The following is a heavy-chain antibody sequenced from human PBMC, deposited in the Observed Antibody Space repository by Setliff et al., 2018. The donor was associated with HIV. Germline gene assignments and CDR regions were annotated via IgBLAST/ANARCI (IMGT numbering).Heavy chain of an antibody. CDR1: GYTFNTYG. J-gene: IGHJ1*01. D-gene: IGHD3-22*01. CDR2: ISPYNGDT. Sequence: PRPSVKVSCKASGYTFNTYGISWVRQAPGQGLEWMGWISPYNGDTRYAQSLQGRVTLTTDTSTNTAYMEMRTLRSDDTAVYYCVRGVTRGSSGYYRDEYFQYWGQGTLVTVS. CDR3: VRGVTRGSSGYYRDEYFQY. V-gene: IGHV1-18*01.